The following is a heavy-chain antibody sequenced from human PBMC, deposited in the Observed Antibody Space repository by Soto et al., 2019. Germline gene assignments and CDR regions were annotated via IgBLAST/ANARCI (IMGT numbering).Heavy chain of an antibody. Sequence: SETLSLTCTVSGGSISNYYWSWIRLPPGKGLEWIGHIYYSGSTKYNPSLKSRGTISVDTSKNQFSLKLSSVTAADTAVYYCARVGAEAGASIYYYYYGMDVWGQGTTVT. CDR1: GGSISNYY. V-gene: IGHV4-59*01. J-gene: IGHJ6*02. CDR3: ARVGAEAGASIYYYYYGMDV. D-gene: IGHD6-19*01. CDR2: IYYSGST.